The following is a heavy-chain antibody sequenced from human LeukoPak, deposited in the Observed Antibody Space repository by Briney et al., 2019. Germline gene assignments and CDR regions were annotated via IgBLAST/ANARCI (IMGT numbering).Heavy chain of an antibody. CDR3: ASGQGWLTDH. CDR2: VHYSRGT. D-gene: IGHD5-12*01. V-gene: IGHV4-59*11. J-gene: IGHJ5*02. CDR1: GGSISNHY. Sequence: SETLSLTCTVSGGSISNHYCNWIRQSPGKELGWIGYVHYSRGTNYNPSLKSRVTISLDTSKNQFFLQLSSVTAADTAVYHCASGQGWLTDHWGRGTLVAVSS.